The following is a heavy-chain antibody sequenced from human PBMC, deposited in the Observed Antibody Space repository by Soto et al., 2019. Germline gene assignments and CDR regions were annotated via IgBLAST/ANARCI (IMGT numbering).Heavy chain of an antibody. CDR2: IDPSDSYT. V-gene: IGHV5-10-1*01. Sequence: GSLQLSWLSSGFAFPNYRSTWVRQMHGKGLEWMGRIDPSDSYTNYSPSFEGHVTLSVDKSINTAYLQWSNLRASDTAMYYCARHATYSSLLWDVWGQGNTVNGS. CDR1: GFAFPNYR. D-gene: IGHD2-21*01. J-gene: IGHJ6*02. CDR3: ARHATYSSLLWDV.